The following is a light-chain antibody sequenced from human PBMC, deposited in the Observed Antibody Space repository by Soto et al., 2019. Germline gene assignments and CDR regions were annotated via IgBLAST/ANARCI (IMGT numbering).Light chain of an antibody. CDR1: SSDVGRYNY. Sequence: QSVLTQPASVSGSPGQSSTISCTGTSSDVGRYNYVSWYQQHPGKAPKLMIYDVSNRPSGGSNRFCGSKSGNTASLTICGLKAEDEADYYCTSYTSSSTRVFGGGTKLTVL. J-gene: IGLJ2*01. V-gene: IGLV2-14*01. CDR3: TSYTSSSTRV. CDR2: DVS.